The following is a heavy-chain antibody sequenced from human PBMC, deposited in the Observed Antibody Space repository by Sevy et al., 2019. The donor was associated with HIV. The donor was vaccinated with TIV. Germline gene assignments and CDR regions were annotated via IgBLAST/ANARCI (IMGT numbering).Heavy chain of an antibody. CDR1: GFTFTSYT. CDR3: ARDEGGYDPFDY. J-gene: IGHJ4*02. V-gene: IGHV3-21*01. Sequence: GGSLRLSCAASGFTFTSYTMNWVRQAPGKGLEWVSSISYSGEYIYYASSVNGQFTNSRDNAKNSLYLEMNSLRVEDTAVYYCARDEGGYDPFDYWGQGTLVTVSS. CDR2: ISYSGEYI. D-gene: IGHD6-13*01.